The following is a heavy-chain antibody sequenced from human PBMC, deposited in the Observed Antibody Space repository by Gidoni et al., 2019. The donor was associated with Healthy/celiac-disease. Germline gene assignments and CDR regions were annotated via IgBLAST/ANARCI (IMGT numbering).Heavy chain of an antibody. D-gene: IGHD4-17*01. V-gene: IGHV3-53*01. Sequence: VQLVESGGGLIQPGGSLRLSCAATCFTVSSNYMSWVRQAQGKGLEWVSVIYCGGSTYYADSVKGRFTLSRDNSKNTLYLQMNSLRAEDTAMYYCASGPRDFGDYGRWFDPWGQGTRVTVSS. CDR1: CFTVSSNY. J-gene: IGHJ5*02. CDR2: IYCGGST. CDR3: ASGPRDFGDYGRWFDP.